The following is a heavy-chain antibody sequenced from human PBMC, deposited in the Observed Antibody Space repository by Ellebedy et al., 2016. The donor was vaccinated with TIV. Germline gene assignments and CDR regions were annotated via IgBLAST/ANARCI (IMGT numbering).Heavy chain of an antibody. V-gene: IGHV5-51*01. CDR3: ARPYCSGGSCYRDALDI. CDR1: GYSFTNYW. CDR2: IRPRDSDT. Sequence: PGGSLRLSCKGSGYSFTNYWIGRVRQMPGKGLEWMGIIRPRDSDTRYSPSFQGQVTISADKSISTAYLQWSSLKASDTAVYYCARPYCSGGSCYRDALDIWGQGTVVTVSS. D-gene: IGHD2-15*01. J-gene: IGHJ3*02.